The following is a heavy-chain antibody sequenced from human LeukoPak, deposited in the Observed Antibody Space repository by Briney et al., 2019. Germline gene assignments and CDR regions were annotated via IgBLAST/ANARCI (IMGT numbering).Heavy chain of an antibody. Sequence: SETLSLTCAVYGGSFSGYYWSWIRQPPGKGLEWVGEINHSGSTNYNPSLKSRVTISVDTSKNQFSLKLSSVTPADTAVYYCARSAGYQLLEGYYYYMDVWGKGTTVTVSS. CDR1: GGSFSGYY. CDR3: ARSAGYQLLEGYYYYMDV. CDR2: INHSGST. D-gene: IGHD2-2*01. J-gene: IGHJ6*03. V-gene: IGHV4-34*01.